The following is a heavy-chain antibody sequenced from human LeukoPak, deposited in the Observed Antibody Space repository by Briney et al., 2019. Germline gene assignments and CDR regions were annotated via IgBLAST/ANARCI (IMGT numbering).Heavy chain of an antibody. Sequence: PSETLSLTCGVSGYSINSHYFWNWIRQSPGKGLEWIASIRHRGDSYYNPSLRSRVNIWLDTSKNQFSLSLTSVTAADTAIYCCATCAPYVAEGFDYWGQGSLVTVSS. CDR2: IRHRGDS. J-gene: IGHJ4*02. D-gene: IGHD2-15*01. V-gene: IGHV4-38-2*01. CDR1: GYSINSHYF. CDR3: ATCAPYVAEGFDY.